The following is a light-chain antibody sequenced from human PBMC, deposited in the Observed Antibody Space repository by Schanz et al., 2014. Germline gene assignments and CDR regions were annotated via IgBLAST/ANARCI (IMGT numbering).Light chain of an antibody. J-gene: IGKJ2*01. CDR3: QQYYNSPPYT. Sequence: EIVMTQSPDTLSVSPGERATLSCRASQSVSSNLAWYQQKPGQAPRLLIDGASTRATGIPARFSGSGSGTEFTLTISSLQSEDVAVYYCQQYYNSPPYTFGQGTKLEIK. V-gene: IGKV3-15*01. CDR1: QSVSSN. CDR2: GAS.